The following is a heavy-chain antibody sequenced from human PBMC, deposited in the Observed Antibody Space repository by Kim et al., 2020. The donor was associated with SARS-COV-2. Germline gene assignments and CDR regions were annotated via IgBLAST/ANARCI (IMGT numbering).Heavy chain of an antibody. J-gene: IGHJ6*02. CDR2: ISAYNGNT. D-gene: IGHD1-7*01. CDR1: GYTFTSYG. CDR3: ARPLGQLRNYYYYGMDV. V-gene: IGHV1-18*01. Sequence: ASVKVSCKASGYTFTSYGISWVRQAPGQGLEWMGWISAYNGNTNYAQKLQGRVTMTTDTSTSTAYMELRSLRSDDTAVYYCARPLGQLRNYYYYGMDVWGQGTTVTVSS.